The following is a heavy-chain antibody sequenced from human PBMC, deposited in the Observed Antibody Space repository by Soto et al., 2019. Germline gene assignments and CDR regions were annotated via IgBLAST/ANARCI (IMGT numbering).Heavy chain of an antibody. CDR1: GGSISSYY. CDR2: IYYSGST. D-gene: IGHD1-1*01. Sequence: SETLSLTCTVSGGSISSYYWSWIRQPPGKGLEWIGYIYYSGSTNYNPSLKSRVTISVDTSKNQFSLKLSSVTAADTAVYYCARVGTENWFEPCGRGTMVAVSS. CDR3: ARVGTENWFEP. J-gene: IGHJ5*02. V-gene: IGHV4-59*01.